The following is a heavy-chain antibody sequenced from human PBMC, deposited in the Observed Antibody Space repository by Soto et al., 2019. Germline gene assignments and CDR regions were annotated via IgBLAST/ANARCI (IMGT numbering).Heavy chain of an antibody. D-gene: IGHD6-19*01. Sequence: QVQLVESGGGVVQPGRSLRLSCAASGFTFSSYGMHWVRQAPGKGLEWVAVISYDGSNKYYADSVKGRFTISRDNSKNTLYLQMNSLRAEDTAVYYCAKSYSSGWFYYYYGMDVWGQGTTVTVSS. CDR2: ISYDGSNK. V-gene: IGHV3-30*18. CDR3: AKSYSSGWFYYYYGMDV. CDR1: GFTFSSYG. J-gene: IGHJ6*02.